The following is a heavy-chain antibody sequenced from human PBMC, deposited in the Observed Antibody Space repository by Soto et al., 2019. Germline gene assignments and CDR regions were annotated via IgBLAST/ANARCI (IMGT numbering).Heavy chain of an antibody. Sequence: QVRLVESGGGVVQPGRSLRLSCAASGFTFNIYAMHWVRQAPGKGLEWVAVISHDGTSRYYADSVQGRVTISRDNSKSMVFVQMNSLGVEDTAVYYCVRSSVVPTPDFAYWGQGTLVTVSS. V-gene: IGHV3-30-3*01. CDR3: VRSSVVPTPDFAY. D-gene: IGHD2-21*01. CDR2: ISHDGTSR. CDR1: GFTFNIYA. J-gene: IGHJ4*02.